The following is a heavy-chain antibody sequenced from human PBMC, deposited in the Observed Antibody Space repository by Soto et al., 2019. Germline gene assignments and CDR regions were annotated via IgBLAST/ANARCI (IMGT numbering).Heavy chain of an antibody. CDR1: GDIVSSNSAG. V-gene: IGHV6-1*01. CDR3: TGITWFRGMDV. Sequence: QTLSLTCVISGDIVSSNSAGWNWIRQSPSRGLEWLGRTYYKSKWNNDYALSVKSRITINPDTSKNQFSLHLYSVTPEDTAVYYCTGITWFRGMDVWGQGTPVTVSS. D-gene: IGHD3-10*01. J-gene: IGHJ6*02. CDR2: TYYKSKWNN.